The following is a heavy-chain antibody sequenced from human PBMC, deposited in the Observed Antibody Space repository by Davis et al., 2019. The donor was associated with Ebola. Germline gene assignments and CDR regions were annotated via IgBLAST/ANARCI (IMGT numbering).Heavy chain of an antibody. CDR1: GGSISSYY. CDR2: LGTSADT. D-gene: IGHD1-26*01. J-gene: IGHJ3*02. CDR3: AKDTSNIWFDI. Sequence: PSETLSLTCTVSGGSISSYYWSWIRQPPGKGLEWVSTLGTSADTYYADSVKGRFTISRDNSKNTLYLQMNGLRVEDTAIYYCAKDTSNIWFDIWGQGTNVTVSS. V-gene: IGHV3-53*01.